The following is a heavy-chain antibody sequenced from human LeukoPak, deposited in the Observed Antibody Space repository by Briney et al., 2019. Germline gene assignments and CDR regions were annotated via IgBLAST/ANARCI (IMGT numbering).Heavy chain of an antibody. CDR3: ASGMDSSGYYYYYYMDV. CDR1: GYTFTSYG. Sequence: ASVKVSCKASGYTFTSYGISWVRQAPGQGLEWMGWISAYNGNTNYAQKFQGRVTITADKSTSTAYMELSSLRSEDTAVYYCASGMDSSGYYYYYYMDVWGKGTTVTVSS. CDR2: ISAYNGNT. V-gene: IGHV1-18*01. D-gene: IGHD5-18*01. J-gene: IGHJ6*03.